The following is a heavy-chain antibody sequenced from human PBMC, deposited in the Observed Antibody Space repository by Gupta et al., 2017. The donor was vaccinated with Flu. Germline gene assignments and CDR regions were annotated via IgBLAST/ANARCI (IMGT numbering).Heavy chain of an antibody. V-gene: IGHV3-21*01. CDR3: AREGNYWSGYSPDL. D-gene: IGHD3-10*01. CDR1: GFPFNMHA. J-gene: IGHJ5*02. Sequence: SGFPFNMHALNWVRQAPGKGLEWVSSISASTSEINYADAVKGRFTISRDDSKRSLFLQMNSLRVEDTAVYFCAREGNYWSGYSPDLWGQGTLVVVSS. CDR2: ISASTSEI.